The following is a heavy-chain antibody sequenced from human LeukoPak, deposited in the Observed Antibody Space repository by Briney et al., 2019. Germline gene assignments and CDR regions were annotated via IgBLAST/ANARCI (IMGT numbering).Heavy chain of an antibody. CDR2: VNSTSGAT. Sequence: ASVKVSCKASEYTFTDYYMHWVRQAPGQGLEWMGWVNSTSGATDYAQKFQGRVTMTRDTSISTAYMDLSRLRSDDTAVYYCARANRAVAGDYYYWYMDVWGKGTTVTVSS. CDR1: EYTFTDYY. CDR3: ARANRAVAGDYYYWYMDV. V-gene: IGHV1-2*02. J-gene: IGHJ6*03. D-gene: IGHD2-15*01.